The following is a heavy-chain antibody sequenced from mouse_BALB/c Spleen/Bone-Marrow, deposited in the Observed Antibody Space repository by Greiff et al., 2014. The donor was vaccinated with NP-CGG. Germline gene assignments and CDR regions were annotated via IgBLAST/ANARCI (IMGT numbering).Heavy chain of an antibody. Sequence: VQLQQSGPGLVKPSQPLSLTCTVTGYSITSDYAWNWIRQFPGNKLEWMGYISYSGNTNYNPSLKSRISITRDTPKNQFFLQLSSVTTEDTATYYCARGGYDDAMDYWGQGTSVTVSS. CDR1: GYSITSDYA. V-gene: IGHV3-2*02. D-gene: IGHD2-2*01. CDR3: ARGGYDDAMDY. J-gene: IGHJ4*01. CDR2: ISYSGNT.